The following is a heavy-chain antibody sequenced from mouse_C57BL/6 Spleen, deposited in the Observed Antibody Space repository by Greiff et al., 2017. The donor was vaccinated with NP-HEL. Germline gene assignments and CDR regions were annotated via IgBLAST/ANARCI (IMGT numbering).Heavy chain of an antibody. CDR1: GYSITSGYD. Sequence: EVQLKESGPGMVKPSQSLSLTCTVTGYSITSGYDWHWIRHFPGNKLEWMGYISYSGSTNYNPSLKSRISITHDTSKNHFFLKLNSVTTEDTATYYCARGGYYGWFAYWGQGTLVTVSA. CDR2: ISYSGST. CDR3: ARGGYYGWFAY. D-gene: IGHD2-3*01. V-gene: IGHV3-1*01. J-gene: IGHJ3*01.